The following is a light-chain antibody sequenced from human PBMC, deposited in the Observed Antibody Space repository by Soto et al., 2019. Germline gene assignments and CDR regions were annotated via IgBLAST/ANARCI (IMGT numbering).Light chain of an antibody. CDR3: SSYTSSSTPLYV. J-gene: IGLJ1*01. V-gene: IGLV2-14*01. CDR2: EVS. CDR1: SSDVGGYNY. Sequence: ALTQPASVSGSPGQSITISCTGTSSDVGGYNYVSWYQQHPGKAPKLMIYEVSNRPSGVSNRFSGSKSGNTASLTISGLQAEDEADYYCSSYTSSSTPLYVFGTGTKLTVL.